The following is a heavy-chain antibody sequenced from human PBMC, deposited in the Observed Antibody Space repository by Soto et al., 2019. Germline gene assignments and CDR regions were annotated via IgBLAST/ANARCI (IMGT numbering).Heavy chain of an antibody. D-gene: IGHD6-19*01. J-gene: IGHJ4*02. CDR3: ARQWLDSYYFDY. Sequence: EVQLVESGGGLVQPGGSLRLSCAASGFTFTSYAMHWVRQAPGKGLEYVSAISSNGGSTYYANSVKGRFTISRDNSKNTLYLQMGSLRAEDMAVYYCARQWLDSYYFDYWGQGNVVTVSS. V-gene: IGHV3-64*01. CDR2: ISSNGGST. CDR1: GFTFTSYA.